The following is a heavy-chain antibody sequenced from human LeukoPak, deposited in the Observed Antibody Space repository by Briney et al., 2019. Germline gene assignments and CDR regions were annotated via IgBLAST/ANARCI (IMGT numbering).Heavy chain of an antibody. CDR1: GFTFSSYR. CDR2: IKQDGSEK. V-gene: IGHV3-7*01. Sequence: PGGSLRLSCAASGFTFSSYRMSWVRQAPGKGLEWVANIKQDGSEKYYVDSVKGRFTISRDNAKNSLYLQMNSLRAEDTAVYYCASASSGYYYGYYFDYWGQGTLVTVSS. CDR3: ASASSGYYYGYYFDY. J-gene: IGHJ4*02. D-gene: IGHD3-22*01.